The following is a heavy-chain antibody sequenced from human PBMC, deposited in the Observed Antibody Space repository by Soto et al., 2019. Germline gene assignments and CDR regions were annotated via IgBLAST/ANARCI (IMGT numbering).Heavy chain of an antibody. CDR1: GFTFSSYG. Sequence: RLSCAASGFTFSSYGMHWVRQAPGKGLEWVAVIWYDGSNKYYADSVKGRFTISRDNSKNTLYLQMNSLRAEDTAVYYCARDRSEDFWSGAIHYWGQGTLVTVSS. CDR2: IWYDGSNK. D-gene: IGHD3-3*01. CDR3: ARDRSEDFWSGAIHY. J-gene: IGHJ4*02. V-gene: IGHV3-33*01.